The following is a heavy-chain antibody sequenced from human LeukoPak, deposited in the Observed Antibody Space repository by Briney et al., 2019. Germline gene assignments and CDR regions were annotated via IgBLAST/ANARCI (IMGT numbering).Heavy chain of an antibody. V-gene: IGHV3-23*01. D-gene: IGHD3-22*01. CDR3: AKEYDRSGYEGTGFDY. Sequence: GGTLRLSCGASGFSFSTYGMTWVRQAPGKGLEWVSGISGSGESTYYADSVKGRFTISRDNSKKTLNLQMNSLRAEDTAVYYCAKEYDRSGYEGTGFDYWGQGTLVTVSS. J-gene: IGHJ4*02. CDR2: ISGSGEST. CDR1: GFSFSTYG.